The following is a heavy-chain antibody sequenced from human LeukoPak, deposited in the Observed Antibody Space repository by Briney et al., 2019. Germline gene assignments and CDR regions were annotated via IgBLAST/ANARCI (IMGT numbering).Heavy chain of an antibody. CDR1: GFTFSGYG. CDR3: ATGGAVASDY. D-gene: IGHD4-23*01. V-gene: IGHV3-23*01. Sequence: GGSLRLSCAASGFTFSGYGMSWVRQAPGKGLEWVSVISGSGGSTYYADSVKGRFTISRDNSKNTLYLQMNSLRAEDTAVYYCATGGAVASDYWGQGTLVTVSS. J-gene: IGHJ4*02. CDR2: ISGSGGST.